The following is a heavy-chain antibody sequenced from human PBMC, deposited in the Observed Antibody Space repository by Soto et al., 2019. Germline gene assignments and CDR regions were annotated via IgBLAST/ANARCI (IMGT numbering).Heavy chain of an antibody. CDR2: IYTSGST. CDR3: ARDQLWLRWPAGMDV. Sequence: SETLSLTCTVSGGSISSYYWNWIRQPAGKGLEWLGRIYTSGSTNYNPSLKSRVTMSVDTSKNQFSLKLSPVTAEDTAVYYCARDQLWLRWPAGMDVWGQGTTVTVSS. V-gene: IGHV4-4*07. J-gene: IGHJ6*02. D-gene: IGHD4-17*01. CDR1: GGSISSYY.